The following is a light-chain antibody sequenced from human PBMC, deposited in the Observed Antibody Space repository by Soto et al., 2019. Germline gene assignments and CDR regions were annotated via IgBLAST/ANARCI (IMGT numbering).Light chain of an antibody. J-gene: IGLJ2*01. CDR3: SPYAASNKLYVV. V-gene: IGLV2-8*01. CDR1: SSDVGDYNY. CDR2: EVS. Sequence: QSALTQPPSVSGSPGQTVTISCTGTSSDVGDYNYVSWYQQLPGKAPKLMIYEVSKRPSGVPDRFSGSKSGNTASLTVSGLQAVYEADYYASPYAASNKLYVVFGRGTNLPAL.